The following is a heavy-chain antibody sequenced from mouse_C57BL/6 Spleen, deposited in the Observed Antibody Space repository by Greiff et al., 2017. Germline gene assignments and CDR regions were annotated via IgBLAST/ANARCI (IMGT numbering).Heavy chain of an antibody. J-gene: IGHJ4*01. CDR3: AREQFTGAMDY. V-gene: IGHV5-4*01. CDR2: ISDGGSYT. Sequence: EVQVVESGGGLVKPGGSLKLSCAASGFTFSSYAMSWVRQTPEKRLEWVATISDGGSYTYYPDNVKGRFTISRDNAKNNLYLQMSHLKSEDTAMYYCAREQFTGAMDYWGQGTSVTVSS. CDR1: GFTFSSYA.